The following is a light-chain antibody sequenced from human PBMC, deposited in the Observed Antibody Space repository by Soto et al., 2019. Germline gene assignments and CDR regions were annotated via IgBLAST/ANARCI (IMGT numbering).Light chain of an antibody. J-gene: IGKJ1*01. V-gene: IGKV3-11*01. CDR3: QQRSQMPLT. Sequence: EIVLTQSPATLSLSPGERAPLSCRASQSVRNYLAWYQQKSGQAPRLLIYDASNRATGIPARFSGTGSGTDFTLTISSLEAEDFAVYYCQQRSQMPLTFGHGTKVDIK. CDR1: QSVRNY. CDR2: DAS.